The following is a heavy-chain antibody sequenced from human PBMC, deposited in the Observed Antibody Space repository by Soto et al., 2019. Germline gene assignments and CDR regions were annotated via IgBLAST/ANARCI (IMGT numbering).Heavy chain of an antibody. Sequence: GGSLRLSCAASGFTFDDYAMHWVRQAPGKGLEWVSGISWNSGSIGYADSVKGRFTISRDNAKNSLYLQMNSLRAEDTALYYCAKGEDECSSTSCQGYYCYYMDVWGKGTTVTVSS. V-gene: IGHV3-9*01. J-gene: IGHJ6*03. CDR3: AKGEDECSSTSCQGYYCYYMDV. CDR2: ISWNSGSI. D-gene: IGHD2-2*01. CDR1: GFTFDDYA.